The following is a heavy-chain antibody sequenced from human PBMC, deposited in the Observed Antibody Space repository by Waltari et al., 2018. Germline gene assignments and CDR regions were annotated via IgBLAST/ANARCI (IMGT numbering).Heavy chain of an antibody. CDR1: GSPLSSFS. V-gene: IGHV3-30*04. CDR3: ARDRAESYYEEILPNDAFDI. D-gene: IGHD1-26*01. CDR2: IAYDGSNK. J-gene: IGHJ3*02. Sequence: VQLVESGGGVVQPGRSLSLPWAAPGSPLSSFSIPRDTHAPGQGPGWVAVIAYDGSNKYYADAVKGRFTISRDNSKNTLYLQMNSLRAEDTAVYYCARDRAESYYEEILPNDAFDIWGQGTMVTVSS.